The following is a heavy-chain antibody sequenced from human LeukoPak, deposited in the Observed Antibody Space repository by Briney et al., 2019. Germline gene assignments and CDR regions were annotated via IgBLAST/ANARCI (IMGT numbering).Heavy chain of an antibody. CDR1: GGSLSTHH. CDR2: ISDSGST. V-gene: IGHV4-59*11. D-gene: IGHD1-14*01. J-gene: IGHJ4*02. CDR3: AKDLHNVAFDY. Sequence: SETLSLTCVVSGGSLSTHHWSWIRQSPGRGLEWIGYISDSGSTNYNPSLKSRVTISVDTSKNQFSLMLSSVTAADTAVYYCAKDLHNVAFDYWGQGTLVTVSS.